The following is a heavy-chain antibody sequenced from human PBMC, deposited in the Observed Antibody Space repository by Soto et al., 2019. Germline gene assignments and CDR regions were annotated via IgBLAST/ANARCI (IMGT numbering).Heavy chain of an antibody. V-gene: IGHV4-34*01. CDR1: GGSFSGYY. CDR2: INHSGST. D-gene: IGHD5-12*01. CDR3: ARGGGWLRLNWFDP. J-gene: IGHJ5*02. Sequence: QVQLQQWGAGLLKPSETLSLTCAVYGGSFSGYYWSWIRQPPGKGLEWIGEINHSGSTNYNPSLKSRVTISVDTSKNQFSLKLSSVTAADTALYYCARGGGWLRLNWFDPWGQGTLVTVSS.